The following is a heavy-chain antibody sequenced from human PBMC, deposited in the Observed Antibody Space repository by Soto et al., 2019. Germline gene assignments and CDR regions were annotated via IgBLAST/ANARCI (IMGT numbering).Heavy chain of an antibody. Sequence: QVQLQESGPGLVKPSETLSLTCTVSGGSVSSGSYYWSWIRQPPGKGLEWIGYIYYSGSTNYNPPLKSRVTISVDTSKNQFSLKLSSVTAADTAVYYCARGVVIGLLDYWGQGTLVTVSS. D-gene: IGHD3-3*01. CDR3: ARGVVIGLLDY. J-gene: IGHJ4*02. CDR1: GGSVSSGSYY. CDR2: IYYSGST. V-gene: IGHV4-61*01.